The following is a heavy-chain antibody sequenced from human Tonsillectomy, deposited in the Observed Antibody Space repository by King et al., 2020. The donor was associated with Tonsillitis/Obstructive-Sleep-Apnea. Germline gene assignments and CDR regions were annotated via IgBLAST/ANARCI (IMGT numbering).Heavy chain of an antibody. V-gene: IGHV3-48*02. CDR2: ISSSSSTI. CDR3: ARDWGGYYDSSGYYYFPP. CDR1: GFTFSSYS. D-gene: IGHD3-22*01. Sequence: VRLVESGGGLVQPGGSLRLSCAASGFTFSSYSMNWVRQAPGKGLEWVSYISSSSSTIYYADSVKGRFTISRDNAKNSLYLQMNSLRDEDTAVYYCARDWGGYYDSSGYYYFPPRDQGTLVTVSS. J-gene: IGHJ5*02.